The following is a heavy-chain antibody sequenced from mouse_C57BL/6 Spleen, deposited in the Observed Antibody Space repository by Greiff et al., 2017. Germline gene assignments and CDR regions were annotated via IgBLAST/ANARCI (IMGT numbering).Heavy chain of an antibody. Sequence: DVKLQESGPGMVKPSQSLSLTCTVTGYSITSGYDWHWIRHFPGNKLEWMGYISYSGSTNYNPSLKSRISITHDTSKNHFFLKLNSVTTEDTATYYCASGEDYYGSSYPFAYWGQGTLVTVSA. CDR2: ISYSGST. CDR1: GYSITSGYD. D-gene: IGHD1-1*01. V-gene: IGHV3-1*01. J-gene: IGHJ3*01. CDR3: ASGEDYYGSSYPFAY.